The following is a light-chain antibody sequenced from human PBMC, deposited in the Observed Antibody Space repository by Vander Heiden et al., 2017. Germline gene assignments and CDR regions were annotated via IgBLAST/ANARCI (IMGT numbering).Light chain of an antibody. CDR2: EVS. V-gene: IGLV2-23*02. CDR1: SSDVGSYNF. CDR3: CSYAGSSTYWV. Sequence: QSVLTHAAAVSLLAGQSINISCAGTSSDVGSYNFVSWYQHHPGKAPKLMIYEVSKRPSGVSNRFSGSKSGNTASLTISELQAEDEADYYCCSYAGSSTYWVFGGGTKLTVL. J-gene: IGLJ3*02.